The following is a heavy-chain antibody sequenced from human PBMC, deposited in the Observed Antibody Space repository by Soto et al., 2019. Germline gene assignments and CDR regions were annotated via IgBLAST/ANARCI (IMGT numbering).Heavy chain of an antibody. J-gene: IGHJ4*02. D-gene: IGHD1-7*01. CDR2: FDPEDGET. Sequence: GASVKVSCKVSGYTLTELSMHWVRQAPGKGLEWMGGFDPEDGETIYAQKFQGRVTMTEDTPTDTAYMELSSLRSEHTAVYYCATEAINWNYRFNYWGQGTPVTVCS. V-gene: IGHV1-24*01. CDR3: ATEAINWNYRFNY. CDR1: GYTLTELS.